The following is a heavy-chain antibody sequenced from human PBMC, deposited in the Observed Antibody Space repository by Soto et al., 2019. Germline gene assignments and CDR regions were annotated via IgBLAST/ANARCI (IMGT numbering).Heavy chain of an antibody. D-gene: IGHD1-26*01. Sequence: QVQLVQSGAEVKKPGASVKVSCKASGYIFTSYDINWVRQATGQGLEWMGWMNPNSGNTGYAQKFQGRVTMTRDTSISTAYMELSSLRSEDTAVYYCARDHSGSYTYLFRQWGQGTLVTVCS. CDR3: ARDHSGSYTYLFRQ. V-gene: IGHV1-8*01. CDR2: MNPNSGNT. J-gene: IGHJ1*01. CDR1: GYIFTSYD.